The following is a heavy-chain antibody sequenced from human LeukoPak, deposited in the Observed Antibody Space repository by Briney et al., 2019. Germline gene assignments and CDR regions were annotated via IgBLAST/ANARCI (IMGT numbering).Heavy chain of an antibody. CDR3: ARVGREYYYDSSGATINWFDP. V-gene: IGHV4-59*01. J-gene: IGHJ5*02. CDR2: IYYSGST. CDR1: GGSISSYY. D-gene: IGHD3-22*01. Sequence: SETLSLTCTVSGGSISSYYWSWIRQPPGKGLEWIGYIYYSGSTNYNPSLKSRVTISVDTSKNQFSLKLSSVTAADTAVYYCARVGREYYYDSSGATINWFDPWGQGTLVTVSS.